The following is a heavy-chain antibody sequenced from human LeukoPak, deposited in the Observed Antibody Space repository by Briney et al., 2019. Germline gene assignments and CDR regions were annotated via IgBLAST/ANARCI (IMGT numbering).Heavy chain of an antibody. CDR2: INWNGGST. J-gene: IGHJ4*02. V-gene: IGHV3-20*04. CDR3: ARGRPHGNDY. CDR1: GFTFDDYG. D-gene: IGHD4-23*01. Sequence: GGSLRLSCAASGFTFDDYGMSWVRQAPGKGLEWVSGINWNGGSTGYADSVKGRFTISRDNSKNTLYLQMNSLRVEDTAVYYCARGRPHGNDYWGQGTLVTVSS.